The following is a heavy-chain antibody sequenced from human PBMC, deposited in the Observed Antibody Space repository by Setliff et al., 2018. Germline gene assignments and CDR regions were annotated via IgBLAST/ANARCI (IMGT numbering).Heavy chain of an antibody. V-gene: IGHV4-4*07. CDR2: IYVTEST. J-gene: IGHJ4*02. D-gene: IGHD3-10*01. CDR3: AASRAYTGAVEEWFLPKTFDF. CDR1: GDSINNYY. Sequence: PSETLSLTCTVSGDSINNYYWNWIRQPAGKGLEWIGRIYVTESTKYNPSLKSRVTLSIDTSKNQFSLKLSSVTAADAALYYCAASRAYTGAVEEWFLPKTFDFWGQGSPVTVSS.